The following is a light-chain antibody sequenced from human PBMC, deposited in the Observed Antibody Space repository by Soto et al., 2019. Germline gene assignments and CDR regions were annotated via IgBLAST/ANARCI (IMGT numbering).Light chain of an antibody. V-gene: IGKV3-20*01. CDR3: KHDGMSLYT. CDR1: QSVTGSF. CDR2: GAS. J-gene: IGKJ2*01. Sequence: EIVLTQSPGTLSLSPGERATLSCRASQSVTGSFLAGYQQKPGQAPRLLIYGASSRATGVPDRFSVSGSGTDFTLTISRLEPEDVAVYYCKHDGMSLYTIGQWTKLEIK.